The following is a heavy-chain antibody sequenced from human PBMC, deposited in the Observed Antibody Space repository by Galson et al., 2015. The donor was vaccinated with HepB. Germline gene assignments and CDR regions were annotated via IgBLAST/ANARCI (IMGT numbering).Heavy chain of an antibody. J-gene: IGHJ5*02. Sequence: QSGAEVKKPGESLKISCKASGFNFATSWIGWVRQMPGKGLEWMGIIYPGDSDTRYSPSFQGQVIISVDKSISTAYLQWSSLKASDSAMYYCARSVLAPILDWFDPWGQGTLVTVSS. D-gene: IGHD3-16*01. CDR3: ARSVLAPILDWFDP. CDR2: IYPGDSDT. CDR1: GFNFATSW. V-gene: IGHV5-51*03.